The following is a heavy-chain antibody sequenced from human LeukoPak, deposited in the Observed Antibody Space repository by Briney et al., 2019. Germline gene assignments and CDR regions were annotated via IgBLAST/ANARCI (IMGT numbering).Heavy chain of an antibody. D-gene: IGHD3-22*01. CDR3: AKGRSDYLVDY. CDR1: GFTFDDYA. CDR2: ISWNSGSI. J-gene: IGHJ4*02. Sequence: GGSLRLSCAASGFTFDDYAMHWVRQAPGKGLEWVSGISWNSGSIGYADSVKGRFTISRDNAKNSLYLQMNSLRAEDTALYYCAKGRSDYLVDYWGQGTLVTVSS. V-gene: IGHV3-9*01.